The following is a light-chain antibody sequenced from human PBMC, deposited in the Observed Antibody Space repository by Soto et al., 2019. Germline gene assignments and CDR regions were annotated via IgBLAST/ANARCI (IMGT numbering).Light chain of an antibody. CDR1: QSVSTR. Sequence: DIQITQSPSSLSASVGDRVTIICRASQSVSTRLAWYQQKPGKAPKVLIYDASSWAGGVPSRFTGSGSGTEFTLTINSLQPDDFATYYCQQYSGYWTFGQGTKVDIK. CDR2: DAS. V-gene: IGKV1-5*02. J-gene: IGKJ1*01. CDR3: QQYSGYWT.